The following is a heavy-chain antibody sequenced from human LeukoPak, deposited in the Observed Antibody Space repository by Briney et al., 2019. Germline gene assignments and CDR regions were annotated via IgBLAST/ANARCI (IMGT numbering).Heavy chain of an antibody. V-gene: IGHV3-21*01. Sequence: GRSLRLSCEASGFTFSRYSLTWVRQAPGKGLEWVSSISSSSSYIYYADSVKGRFTISRDNAKNSLYLQMNSLRAEDTALYYCARQADTAMLIWSFTDYWGQGTLVTVSS. CDR2: ISSSSSYI. CDR1: GFTFSRYS. CDR3: ARQADTAMLIWSFTDY. J-gene: IGHJ4*02. D-gene: IGHD5-18*01.